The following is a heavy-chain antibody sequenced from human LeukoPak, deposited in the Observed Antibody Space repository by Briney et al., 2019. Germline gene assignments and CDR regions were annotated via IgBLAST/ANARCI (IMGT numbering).Heavy chain of an antibody. V-gene: IGHV1-69*13. J-gene: IGHJ4*02. D-gene: IGHD3-9*01. CDR3: ARSPDILTGENFDY. CDR2: IIPIFGTA. CDR1: GGTLSRYA. Sequence: ASVKVSCKASGGTLSRYAISWVRQAPGQGLEWMGGIIPIFGTANYAQKFQGRVTITADESTSTAYMELSSLRSEDTAVYYCARSPDILTGENFDYWGQGTLVTVSS.